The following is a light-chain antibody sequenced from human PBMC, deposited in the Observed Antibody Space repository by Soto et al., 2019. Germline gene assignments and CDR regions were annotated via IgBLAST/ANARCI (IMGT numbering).Light chain of an antibody. CDR3: QLRGKWPPIA. V-gene: IGKV3-11*01. J-gene: IGKJ5*01. CDR1: QSVSSY. Sequence: EIVLTQSPATLSLSPGERATLSCRASQSVSSYLAWYQQRPGQAPKLLIFDASKRATDIPARFSGSGSGTDFPLTISSLEPEDFAVYYCQLRGKWPPIAFGQGTRLEIK. CDR2: DAS.